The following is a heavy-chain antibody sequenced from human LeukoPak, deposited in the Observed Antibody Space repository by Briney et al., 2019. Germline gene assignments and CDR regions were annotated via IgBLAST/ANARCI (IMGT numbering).Heavy chain of an antibody. Sequence: GGSLRLSCAASGFTFSSYAMSWVRQAPGKGLEWVSAISGSGGSTYYADSVKGRFTISRDNSKNTLYLQMNSLRAEDTAVYYCAKDRGYYGSGSYYYYYGTDVWGQGTTVTVSS. CDR3: AKDRGYYGSGSYYYYYGTDV. D-gene: IGHD3-10*01. V-gene: IGHV3-23*01. J-gene: IGHJ6*02. CDR2: ISGSGGST. CDR1: GFTFSSYA.